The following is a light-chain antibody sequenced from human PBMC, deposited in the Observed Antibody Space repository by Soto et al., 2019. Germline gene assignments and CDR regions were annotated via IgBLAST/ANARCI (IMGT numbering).Light chain of an antibody. CDR3: QQYNSFPVFT. CDR2: DAS. V-gene: IGKV1-5*01. CDR1: QNIDSR. J-gene: IGKJ3*01. Sequence: DIQMAQSPSTLSASVGDRVTITCRASQNIDSRLAWYQQKPGKAPKLLLYDASTLERGVKSTFSGRGAATNFTLTTINLLPEDYATYYCQQYNSFPVFTFGPGTKVETK.